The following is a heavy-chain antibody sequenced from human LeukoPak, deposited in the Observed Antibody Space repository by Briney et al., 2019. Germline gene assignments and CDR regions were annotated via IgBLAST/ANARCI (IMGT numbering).Heavy chain of an antibody. D-gene: IGHD6-13*01. J-gene: IGHJ6*03. Sequence: PGGSLRLSCAASGFTFSSYWMSWVRQAPGKGLEWVANIKQDGSEKYYVDSVKGRFTISRDNAKNSLYLQMNSLRAEDTAVYYCARVGGQQLVRAYYYYYYMDVWGKGTTVTVSS. CDR3: ARVGGQQLVRAYYYYYYMDV. CDR2: IKQDGSEK. V-gene: IGHV3-7*01. CDR1: GFTFSSYW.